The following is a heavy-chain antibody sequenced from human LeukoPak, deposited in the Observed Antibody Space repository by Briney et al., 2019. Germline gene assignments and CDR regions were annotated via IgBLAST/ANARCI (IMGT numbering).Heavy chain of an antibody. Sequence: GRSLRLSCAASGFTFSSYGMHWVRQAPGKGLEWVSAISGSGGSTYYADSVKGRFTIARDNSRNTLYLQMNSLRVEDTAVYYCTRERESVCDYWGQGTLVTVFS. J-gene: IGHJ4*02. CDR2: ISGSGGST. V-gene: IGHV3-23*01. CDR1: GFTFSSYG. D-gene: IGHD3-10*01. CDR3: TRERESVCDY.